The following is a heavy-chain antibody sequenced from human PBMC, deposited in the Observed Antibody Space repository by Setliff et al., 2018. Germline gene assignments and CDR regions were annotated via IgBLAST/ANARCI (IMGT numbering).Heavy chain of an antibody. V-gene: IGHV4-30-4*08. Sequence: SETLSLTCAVSDDSTRNNNYFWAWIRQPPGKGLEWIGFMYHSGDTHYSPSLKSRVSLSVDTSKRQVSLKLNTATAADTAVYYCARGTYANSWARFDFWGRGTLVTVSS. CDR2: MYHSGDT. CDR1: DDSTRNNNYF. J-gene: IGHJ4*02. D-gene: IGHD2-15*01. CDR3: ARGTYANSWARFDF.